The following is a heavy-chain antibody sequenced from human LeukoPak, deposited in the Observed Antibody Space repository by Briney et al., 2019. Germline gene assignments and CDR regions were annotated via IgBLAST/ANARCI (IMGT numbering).Heavy chain of an antibody. D-gene: IGHD1-7*01. Sequence: GGSLRLSCAASGFTFSDYYMSWIRQAPGKGLEWVSYISSSGSTIYYADSVKGRFTISRDNVKNSLYLQMNSLRAEDTAVYYCASGDNWNYPSYYFDYWGQGTLVTVSS. CDR2: ISSSGSTI. V-gene: IGHV3-11*04. CDR3: ASGDNWNYPSYYFDY. CDR1: GFTFSDYY. J-gene: IGHJ4*02.